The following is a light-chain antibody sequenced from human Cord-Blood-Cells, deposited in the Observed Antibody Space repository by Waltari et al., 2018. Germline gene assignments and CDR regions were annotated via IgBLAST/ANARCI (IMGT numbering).Light chain of an antibody. CDR3: SSYTSSIYV. CDR1: SSDVGGYHY. Sequence: QSALTQPASVSGSPGQSTTISCPGTSSDVGGYHYVSWYQQHPGKAPKLMIYEVSNRPSGVSNRFSGSKSGNTASLTISGLQAEDEADYYCSSYTSSIYVFGTGTKVTVL. V-gene: IGLV2-14*01. J-gene: IGLJ1*01. CDR2: EVS.